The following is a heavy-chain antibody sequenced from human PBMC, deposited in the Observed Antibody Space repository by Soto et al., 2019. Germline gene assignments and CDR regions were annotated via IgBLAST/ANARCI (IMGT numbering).Heavy chain of an antibody. J-gene: IGHJ6*02. CDR3: AKDQNIQLWPRYYYYGMDV. Sequence: GGSVRLSCAASGVTFSIYAMRWFRQAPGKGLEWVSAISGSGGSTYYADSVKGRFTISRDNSKNTLYLQMNSLRAEDTAVYYCAKDQNIQLWPRYYYYGMDVWGQGTTVTVSS. CDR1: GVTFSIYA. CDR2: ISGSGGST. D-gene: IGHD5-18*01. V-gene: IGHV3-23*01.